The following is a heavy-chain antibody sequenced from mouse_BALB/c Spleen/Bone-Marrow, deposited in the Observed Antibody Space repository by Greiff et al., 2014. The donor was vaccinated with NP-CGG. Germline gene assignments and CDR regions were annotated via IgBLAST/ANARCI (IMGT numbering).Heavy chain of an antibody. Sequence: EVNLVESGGGLVKPGGSLKLSCAASGFTFSDYYMYWVRQTPEKRLEWVATISDGGSYTYYPDSVEGRFTISRDNAKNNLYLQMSSLKSEDTAMYYCARGSSYFDYWGQGTTLTVSS. J-gene: IGHJ2*01. V-gene: IGHV5-4*02. CDR3: ARGSSYFDY. D-gene: IGHD1-1*01. CDR1: GFTFSDYY. CDR2: ISDGGSYT.